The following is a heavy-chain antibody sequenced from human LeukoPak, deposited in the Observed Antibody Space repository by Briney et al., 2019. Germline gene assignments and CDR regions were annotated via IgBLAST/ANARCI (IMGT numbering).Heavy chain of an antibody. CDR3: ARGSPTYYDILTGYSDHSTIDY. CDR2: IYYSGST. CDR1: GVSISSYY. J-gene: IGHJ4*02. Sequence: PSETLSLTCTVSGVSISSYYWSWIRQPPGKGLEWIGYIYYSGSTNYNPSLKSRVTISVDTSKNQFSLKLSSVTAADTAVYYCARGSPTYYDILTGYSDHSTIDYWGQGTLVTVSS. V-gene: IGHV4-59*01. D-gene: IGHD3-9*01.